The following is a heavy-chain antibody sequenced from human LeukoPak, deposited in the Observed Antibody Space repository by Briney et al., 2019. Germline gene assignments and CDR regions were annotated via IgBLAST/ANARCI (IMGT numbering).Heavy chain of an antibody. CDR2: ISGSGGST. V-gene: IGHV3-23*01. CDR1: GFTFSRFS. J-gene: IGHJ4*02. Sequence: HTGGSLRLSCAASGFTFSRFSMNWVRQAPGKGLEWVSAISGSGGSTYYADSVKGRFTISRDNSKNTLYLQMNSLRAEDTAVYYCAKDSNLDYWGQGTLVTVSS. CDR3: AKDSNLDY. D-gene: IGHD3-3*02.